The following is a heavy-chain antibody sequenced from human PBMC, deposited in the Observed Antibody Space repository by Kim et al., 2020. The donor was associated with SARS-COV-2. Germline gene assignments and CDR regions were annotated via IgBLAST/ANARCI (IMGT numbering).Heavy chain of an antibody. J-gene: IGHJ3*02. CDR1: GGTFSSYA. V-gene: IGHV1-69*13. D-gene: IGHD4-17*01. Sequence: SVKVSCKASGGTFSSYAISWVRQAPGQGLEWMGGIIPIFGTANYAQKFQGRVTITADESTSTAYMELSSLRSEDTAVYYCARSPSLTTVVTPPFDIWGQGTMVPVPS. CDR2: IIPIFGTA. CDR3: ARSPSLTTVVTPPFDI.